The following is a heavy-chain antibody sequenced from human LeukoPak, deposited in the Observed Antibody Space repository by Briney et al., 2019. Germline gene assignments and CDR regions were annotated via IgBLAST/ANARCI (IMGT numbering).Heavy chain of an antibody. V-gene: IGHV4-59*01. CDR3: ARRSFDSSGYLFDY. J-gene: IGHJ4*02. Sequence: SETLSLTCTVSGGSISSYYWSWIRQPPGKGLEWIGYIYYSGSTNYNPSLKSRVTISVDTSKNQFSLKLSSVTAADTAVYYCARRSFDSSGYLFDYWGQGTLVTVSS. CDR1: GGSISSYY. CDR2: IYYSGST. D-gene: IGHD3-22*01.